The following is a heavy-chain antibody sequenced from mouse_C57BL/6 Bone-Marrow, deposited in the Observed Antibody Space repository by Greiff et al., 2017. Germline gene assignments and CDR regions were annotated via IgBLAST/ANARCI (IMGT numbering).Heavy chain of an antibody. CDR3: ANRHYSNYVGYFDY. CDR2: ILPGSGST. D-gene: IGHD2-5*01. CDR1: GYTFTGYW. V-gene: IGHV1-9*01. Sequence: QVQLQQSGAALMKPGASVKLSCKATGYTFTGYWIEWVKQRPGPGLEWIGEILPGSGSTNYNEKFKGKATFTADTSSNTAYMQLSSLTTEDSAIYYCANRHYSNYVGYFDYGGQGTTLTVAS. J-gene: IGHJ2*01.